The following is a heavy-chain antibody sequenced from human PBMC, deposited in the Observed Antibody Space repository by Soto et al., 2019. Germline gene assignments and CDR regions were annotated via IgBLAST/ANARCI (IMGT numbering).Heavy chain of an antibody. CDR1: GGTISSSSYY. CDR3: ASQNYYDSSGYTDY. D-gene: IGHD3-22*01. J-gene: IGHJ4*02. CDR2: IYYSGST. V-gene: IGHV4-39*01. Sequence: ASETLSLTCTVSGGTISSSSYYWGWIRQPLGKGLEWIGSIYYSGSTYYNPSLKSRVTISVDTSKNQFSLKLSSVTAADTAVYYCASQNYYDSSGYTDYWGQGTLVTVSS.